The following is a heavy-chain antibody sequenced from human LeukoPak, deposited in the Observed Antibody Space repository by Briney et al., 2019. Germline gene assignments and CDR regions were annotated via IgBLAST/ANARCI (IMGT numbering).Heavy chain of an antibody. J-gene: IGHJ6*01. CDR3: ARDGGKYSGYGYCMDV. CDR2: IWHDGGNK. D-gene: IGHD5-12*01. CDR1: GFTFSSFG. Sequence: GRSLRLSCAASGFTFSSFGMRWVRQAPGEGLEWVSDIWHDGGNKYYADSVKGRLTISRDNSKNTLYLQMNSLRAEDTAVYYCARDGGKYSGYGYCMDVWG. V-gene: IGHV3-33*01.